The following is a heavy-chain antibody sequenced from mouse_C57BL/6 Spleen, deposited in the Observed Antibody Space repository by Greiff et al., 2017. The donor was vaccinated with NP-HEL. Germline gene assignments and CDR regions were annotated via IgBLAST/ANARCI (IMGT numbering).Heavy chain of an antibody. V-gene: IGHV1-18*01. CDR3: ARKIPTAPDWYFDV. Sequence: VQLKQSGPELVKPGASVKIPCKASGYTFTDYNMDWVKQSHGKSLEWIGDINPNNGGTIYNQKFKGKATLTVDKSSSTAYMELRSLTSEDTAVYYCARKIPTAPDWYFDVWGTGTTVTVSS. CDR1: GYTFTDYN. CDR2: INPNNGGT. J-gene: IGHJ1*03. D-gene: IGHD1-2*01.